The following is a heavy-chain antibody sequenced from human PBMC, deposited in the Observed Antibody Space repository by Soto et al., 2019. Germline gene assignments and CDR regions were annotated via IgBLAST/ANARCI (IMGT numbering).Heavy chain of an antibody. J-gene: IGHJ5*02. V-gene: IGHV4-39*01. Sequence: QLQLQESGPGLVKPSETLFLTCTVSGGSISSSSYYWGWIRQPPGKGLEWIGSIYYSGSTYYNPSLKSRVTISVDTSKNQFSLKLSSVTAADTAVYYCAILEYSSSSDDWFDPWGQGTLVTVSS. D-gene: IGHD6-6*01. CDR3: AILEYSSSSDDWFDP. CDR1: GGSISSSSYY. CDR2: IYYSGST.